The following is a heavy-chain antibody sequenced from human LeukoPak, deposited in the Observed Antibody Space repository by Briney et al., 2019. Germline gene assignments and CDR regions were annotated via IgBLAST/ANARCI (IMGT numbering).Heavy chain of an antibody. J-gene: IGHJ4*02. CDR3: ARGGVGGYDYFDS. CDR2: ITYSGST. Sequence: SETLSLTCTVSGVSIRSDDYYWSWIRQPPGKGLEWIGHITYSGSTDYSPSLKSRVSISVDTSKNQFSLSLNSVTVADTAVYYCARGGVGGYDYFDSWGQGTLVTVSS. D-gene: IGHD5-12*01. CDR1: GVSIRSDDYY. V-gene: IGHV4-30-4*01.